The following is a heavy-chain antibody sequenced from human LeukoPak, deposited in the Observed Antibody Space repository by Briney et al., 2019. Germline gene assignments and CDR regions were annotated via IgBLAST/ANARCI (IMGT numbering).Heavy chain of an antibody. J-gene: IGHJ4*02. Sequence: PSQTLSLTCTVSGGSISSGDYYWSWIRQPPGTGLEWIGYIYYSGSTYYNPSLKSRVTISVDTSKNQFSLKLSSVTAADTAVYYCARVLRFLEWLPYYFDYWGQGTLVTVSS. CDR3: ARVLRFLEWLPYYFDY. D-gene: IGHD3-3*01. CDR2: IYYSGST. CDR1: GGSISSGDYY. V-gene: IGHV4-30-4*08.